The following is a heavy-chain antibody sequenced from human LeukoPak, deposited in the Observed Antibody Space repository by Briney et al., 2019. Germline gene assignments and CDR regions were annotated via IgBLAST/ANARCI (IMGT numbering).Heavy chain of an antibody. CDR1: GFTFSSYA. J-gene: IGHJ6*02. CDR3: AKAPPAATDYYYGMDV. D-gene: IGHD2-15*01. CDR2: ISGSGGST. Sequence: GGSLRLSCAASGFTFSSYAMSWVRQAPGKGLEWVSAISGSGGSTYYADSVKGRFTISRDNSKNTLYLQMNSLRAEDTAVYHCAKAPPAATDYYYGMDVWGQGTTVTVSS. V-gene: IGHV3-23*01.